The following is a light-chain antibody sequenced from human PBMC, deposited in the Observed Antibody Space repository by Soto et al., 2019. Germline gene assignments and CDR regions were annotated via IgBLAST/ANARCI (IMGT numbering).Light chain of an antibody. CDR3: QQNYSIPIT. J-gene: IGKJ5*01. CDR1: QSISTY. CDR2: AAS. Sequence: DIQMTQSPSSLSGSVGDRVTITCRASQSISTYLNWYHQKPGKAPDLLIYAASSLKSEVPSRFSGSGSGTDFTLTITGLQPADFATYYCQQNYSIPITFGQGTRLEIK. V-gene: IGKV1-39*01.